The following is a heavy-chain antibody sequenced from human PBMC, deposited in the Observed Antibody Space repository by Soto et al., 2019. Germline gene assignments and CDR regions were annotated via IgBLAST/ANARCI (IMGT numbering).Heavy chain of an antibody. Sequence: SETLPLTCTVPGDSVSSYYWSWLRQPPGKGLEWIGSVYNTGTTDYNPSLKSRVTISVDTSKTQFSLNLRSVTAADAAVYYCARDLAAVPRAFDYWGRGTLVTVSS. CDR2: VYNTGTT. CDR3: ARDLAAVPRAFDY. V-gene: IGHV4-59*02. J-gene: IGHJ4*02. D-gene: IGHD6-13*01. CDR1: GDSVSSYY.